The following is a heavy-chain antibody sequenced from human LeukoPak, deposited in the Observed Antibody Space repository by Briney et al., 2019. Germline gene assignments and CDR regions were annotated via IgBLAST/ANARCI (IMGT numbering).Heavy chain of an antibody. Sequence: GGSLRLSCAASGFTFSSYGMHWVRQAPGKGLEWVAVISYDGSNKYYADSVKGRFTISRDNSKNTLYLQMNSLRAKDTAVYYCAKAGSWYGRAIDYWGQGTLVTVSS. CDR3: AKAGSWYGRAIDY. V-gene: IGHV3-30*18. CDR1: GFTFSSYG. CDR2: ISYDGSNK. J-gene: IGHJ4*02. D-gene: IGHD6-13*01.